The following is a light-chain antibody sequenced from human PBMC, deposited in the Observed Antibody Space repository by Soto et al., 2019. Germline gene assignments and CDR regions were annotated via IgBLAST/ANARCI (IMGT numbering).Light chain of an antibody. Sequence: DIQLTQSPSFLSASVGDRVTITCRASQGISSYLAWYQQKPGKAPKLLIYAASTLQSGVPSRFGGSGSGTEFTLTISSLQPEDFATYYCQQLGTFGQGTKLEIK. CDR2: AAS. CDR1: QGISSY. J-gene: IGKJ2*01. V-gene: IGKV1-9*01. CDR3: QQLGT.